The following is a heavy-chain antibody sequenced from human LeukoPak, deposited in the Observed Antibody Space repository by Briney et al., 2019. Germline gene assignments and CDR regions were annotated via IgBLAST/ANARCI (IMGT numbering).Heavy chain of an antibody. J-gene: IGHJ6*03. Sequence: ASVKVSCKASGYTFTSYSMHWVRQAPGQSLEWMGWINAGNGKTKYSQKFQGRVTITTDESTSTAYMELSSLRSEDTAVYYCARARGSEQLVVGSPALHYYYYYMDVWGKGTAVTVSS. D-gene: IGHD6-6*01. CDR3: ARARGSEQLVVGSPALHYYYYYMDV. CDR1: GYTFTSYS. V-gene: IGHV1-3*01. CDR2: INAGNGKT.